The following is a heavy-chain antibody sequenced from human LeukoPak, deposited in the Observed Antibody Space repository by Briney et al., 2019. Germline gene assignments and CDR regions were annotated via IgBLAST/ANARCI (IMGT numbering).Heavy chain of an antibody. V-gene: IGHV3-33*06. CDR1: GFTFSSYG. J-gene: IGHJ6*02. Sequence: GGSLRLSCAASGFTFSSYGMHWVRQAPGKGLEWVAVIWYDGSNKYYADSVKGRFTISRDNSKNTPYLQMNSLRADDTAVYYCAKCCPMEVWGQGTTVTVSS. CDR2: IWYDGSNK. CDR3: AKCCPMEV.